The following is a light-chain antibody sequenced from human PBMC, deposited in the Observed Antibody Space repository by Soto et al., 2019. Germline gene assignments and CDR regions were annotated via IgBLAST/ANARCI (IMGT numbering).Light chain of an antibody. J-gene: IGLJ2*01. V-gene: IGLV4-69*01. Sequence: QLVLTQSPSAPASLGASVKVTCTLSSGHSSYSIAWHQQQPEKGPQYLMRLNSDGSHTKGDGIPDRFSGSSSGAERYLIISSLQSEDEADYYCQTWGTGTVIFGGGTKLTVL. CDR3: QTWGTGTVI. CDR2: LNSDGSH. CDR1: SGHSSYS.